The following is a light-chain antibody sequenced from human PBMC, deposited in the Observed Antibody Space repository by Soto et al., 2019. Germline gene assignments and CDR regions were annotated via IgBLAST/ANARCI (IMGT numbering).Light chain of an antibody. J-gene: IGKJ4*01. V-gene: IGKV4-1*01. Sequence: DIVMTQSPDSLAVSLGERATINCKSSQSVLYTSNNKNYLAWYQQKPGQSPELPIHWASTRESGVPDRFSGSGSGSDFTLTISSLQAEDVAVYYCQQYYDTPLTFGGGTKVEIK. CDR1: QSVLYTSNNKNY. CDR3: QQYYDTPLT. CDR2: WAS.